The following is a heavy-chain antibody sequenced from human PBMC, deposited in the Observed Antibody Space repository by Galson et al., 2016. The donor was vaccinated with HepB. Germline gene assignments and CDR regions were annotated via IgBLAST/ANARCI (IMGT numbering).Heavy chain of an antibody. V-gene: IGHV3-30*04. CDR1: GFTFNSYA. Sequence: SLRLSCAASGFTFNSYAMHWVRQAPGKGLEWVAVISYDGNDKYYADSVRGRFTISRDNSKNTLYLQMNSLRDEDTAVYYCARDPLSTYHYFDYWGQGTLVTVSS. D-gene: IGHD2/OR15-2a*01. CDR3: ARDPLSTYHYFDY. J-gene: IGHJ4*02. CDR2: ISYDGNDK.